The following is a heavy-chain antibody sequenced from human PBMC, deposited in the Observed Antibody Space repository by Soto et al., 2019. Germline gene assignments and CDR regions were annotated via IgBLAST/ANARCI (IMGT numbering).Heavy chain of an antibody. CDR2: VYYSGNT. Sequence: QVQLQESGPGLVKPWGTLTLTCSVSGGSISSHFWNWIRQPPGKGLEYIGYVYYSGNTYYNPSLQSRVTISLDASKNQFSLNLNSVTAADTAVYYCARALSYSGDHRGGFVDWGQGTLVTVSS. CDR1: GGSISSHF. CDR3: ARALSYSGDHRGGFVD. D-gene: IGHD1-26*01. J-gene: IGHJ4*02. V-gene: IGHV4-59*11.